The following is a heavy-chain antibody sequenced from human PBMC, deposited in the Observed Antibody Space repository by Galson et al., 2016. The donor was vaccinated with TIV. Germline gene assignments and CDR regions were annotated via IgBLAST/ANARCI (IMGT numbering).Heavy chain of an antibody. Sequence: SVKVSCKASGYTFTGYYMHWVRQAPGQGLEWMGWIIPNTGGTNYAQRFQGRVTMTRDTSISTVYMELSRLRPDDTAVYYCASDDVGFDSWGQGTLVTVSS. CDR2: IIPNTGGT. D-gene: IGHD1-26*01. CDR3: ASDDVGFDS. V-gene: IGHV1-2*02. CDR1: GYTFTGYY. J-gene: IGHJ4*02.